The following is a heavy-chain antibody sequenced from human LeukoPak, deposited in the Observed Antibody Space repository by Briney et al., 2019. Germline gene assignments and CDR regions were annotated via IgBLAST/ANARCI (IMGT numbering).Heavy chain of an antibody. Sequence: SETLSLTCTVSGGSISSGGYYWSWIRQPAGKGLEWIGRIYTSGSTNYNPSLKSRVTISVDTSKNQFSLKLSSVTAADTAVYYCTGNYYGSGSYADFDYWGQGTLVTVSS. V-gene: IGHV4-61*02. CDR2: IYTSGST. CDR1: GGSISSGGYY. D-gene: IGHD3-10*01. J-gene: IGHJ4*02. CDR3: TGNYYGSGSYADFDY.